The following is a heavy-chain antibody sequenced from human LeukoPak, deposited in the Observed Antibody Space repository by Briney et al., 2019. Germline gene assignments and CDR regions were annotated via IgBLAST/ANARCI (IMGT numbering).Heavy chain of an antibody. J-gene: IGHJ5*02. D-gene: IGHD6-13*01. CDR1: SGSISSGGYY. CDR2: IYYSGST. V-gene: IGHV4-31*03. Sequence: SETLSLTCTVSSGSISSGGYYWSWIRQHPGKGLEWIGYIYYSGSTYYNPSLKSRVTISVDTSKNQFSLKLSSVTAADAAVYYCARDIAAAGPRNWFDPWGQGTLVTVSS. CDR3: ARDIAAAGPRNWFDP.